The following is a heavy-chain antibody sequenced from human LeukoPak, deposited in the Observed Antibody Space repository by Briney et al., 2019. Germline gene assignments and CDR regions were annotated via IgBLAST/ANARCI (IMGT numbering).Heavy chain of an antibody. D-gene: IGHD3-3*01. CDR3: ARDLDRFRRYFDL. J-gene: IGHJ2*01. Sequence: GSLRLSRAPPELISSEYTIKWVSPAPGRGLECVSSSSSSSSYIYYADSVKGRVAISRDNFYNSLVLQMNGVRAEDTAVYYCARDLDRFRRYFDLWGRGTLVTVSS. V-gene: IGHV3-21*01. CDR1: ELISSEYT. CDR2: SSSSSSYI.